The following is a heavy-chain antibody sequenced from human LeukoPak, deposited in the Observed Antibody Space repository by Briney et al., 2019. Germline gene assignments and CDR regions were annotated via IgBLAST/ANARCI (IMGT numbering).Heavy chain of an antibody. CDR2: IYYSGST. J-gene: IGHJ4*02. V-gene: IGHV4-39*07. D-gene: IGHD3-16*01. Sequence: TSETLSLTCTVSGGSISSSSYYWGWIRQPPGKGLEWIGSIYYSGSTYYNPSLKSRVTISVDTSKNQFSLKLSSVTAADTAVYYCARDTWGDFDYWGQGTLVTVSS. CDR3: ARDTWGDFDY. CDR1: GGSISSSSYY.